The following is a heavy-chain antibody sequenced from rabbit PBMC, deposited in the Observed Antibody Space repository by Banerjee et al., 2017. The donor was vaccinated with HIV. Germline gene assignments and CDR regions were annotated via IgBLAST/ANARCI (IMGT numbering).Heavy chain of an antibody. CDR2: IGTGSSGST. J-gene: IGHJ4*01. CDR3: AGYPGGSYPDYFNL. D-gene: IGHD8-1*01. CDR1: GFSFSSSYY. Sequence: QEQLEESGGALVKPEGSLTLSCKASGFSFSSSYYMCWVRQAPGKGLEWIACIGTGSSGSTYYASWAKGRFTISKTSSTTVTLQMTSLTAADTATYFCAGYPGGSYPDYFNLWGQGTLVTVS. V-gene: IGHV1S45*01.